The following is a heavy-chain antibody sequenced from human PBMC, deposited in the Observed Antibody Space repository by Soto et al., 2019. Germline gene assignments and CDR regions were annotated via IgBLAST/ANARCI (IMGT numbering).Heavy chain of an antibody. J-gene: IGHJ4*02. CDR1: GGSISNYY. CDR2: IYYSGST. CDR3: AREPVI. V-gene: IGHV4-59*12. Sequence: PSETLSLTCTVSGGSISNYYCSWFRQPPGKGLEWIGYIYYSGSTYYNPSLKSRVTISVDTSKNQFSLKLSSVTAADTAVYYCAREPVIWGQGTLVTVSS. D-gene: IGHD3-10*01.